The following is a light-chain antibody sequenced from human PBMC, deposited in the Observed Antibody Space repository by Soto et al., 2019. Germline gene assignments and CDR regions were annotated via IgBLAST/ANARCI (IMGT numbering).Light chain of an antibody. CDR2: EAS. CDR3: QRYNNWRET. Sequence: EVVMTQSPATLSVSPGERATLSCRASQTVGNSLAWYQQKPGQAPRLLMYEASIRATGIPARFSGSGSGTEFTLTISSLQSEDFAVYFCQRYNNWRETFGQGTKVDIK. V-gene: IGKV3-15*01. J-gene: IGKJ1*01. CDR1: QTVGNS.